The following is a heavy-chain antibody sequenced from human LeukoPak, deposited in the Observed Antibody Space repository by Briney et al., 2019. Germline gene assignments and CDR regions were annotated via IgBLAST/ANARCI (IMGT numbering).Heavy chain of an antibody. D-gene: IGHD1-26*01. CDR1: GFTFDDYA. CDR2: ISWNSGSI. J-gene: IGHJ4*02. CDR3: AKDMGH. Sequence: QPGRSLRLPCAASGFTFDDYAMHWVRQAPGKGLEWVSGISWNSGSIGYADSVKGRFTISRDNAKNSLYLQMNSLRAEDTALYYCAKDMGHWGQGTLVTVSS. V-gene: IGHV3-9*01.